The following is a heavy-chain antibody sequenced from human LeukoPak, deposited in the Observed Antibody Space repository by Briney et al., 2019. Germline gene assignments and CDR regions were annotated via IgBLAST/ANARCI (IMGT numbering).Heavy chain of an antibody. CDR1: GFTFSNYW. CDR3: ARAPSEIGGYYPEYFRH. V-gene: IGHV3-74*01. D-gene: IGHD3-22*01. Sequence: GGSLRLSCAAAGFTFSNYWMHWFRQPQGKGLVWVSRIKSDGRTNYADSVKGRFTISRDNAKNTVSLQMNSLRAEDTGVYYCARAPSEIGGYYPEYFRHWGQGTLVTVSS. J-gene: IGHJ1*01. CDR2: IKSDGRT.